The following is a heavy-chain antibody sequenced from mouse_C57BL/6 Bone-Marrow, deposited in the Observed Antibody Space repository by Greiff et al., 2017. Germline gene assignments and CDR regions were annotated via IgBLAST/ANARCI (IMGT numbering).Heavy chain of an antibody. CDR2: IDPENGDT. CDR3: TRGSGYEVAY. CDR1: GFNIKDDY. J-gene: IGHJ3*01. V-gene: IGHV14-4*01. Sequence: VQLQQSGAELVRPGASVKLSCTASGFNIKDDYMHWVKQRPEQGLEWIGWIDPENGDTEYASKFQGKAPITADTSSNTAYLQLSSLTSEDTAVXYCTRGSGYEVAYWGQGTLVTVSA. D-gene: IGHD3-2*02.